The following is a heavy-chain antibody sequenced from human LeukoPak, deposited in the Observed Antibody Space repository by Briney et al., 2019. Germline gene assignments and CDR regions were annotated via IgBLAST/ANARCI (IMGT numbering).Heavy chain of an antibody. CDR3: ARAGRKSRGVDLVRKKETGYYYYMDV. CDR1: GFTFTTYW. D-gene: IGHD3-10*02. J-gene: IGHJ6*03. Sequence: GGSLRLSCAASGFTFTTYWMGWVRQAPGKGLEWVANIKQDGSEQYYVDSVKGRFTISRDNAKNSLYLQMNSLRAEDTAVYYCARAGRKSRGVDLVRKKETGYYYYMDVWGKGTTVTVSS. CDR2: IKQDGSEQ. V-gene: IGHV3-7*01.